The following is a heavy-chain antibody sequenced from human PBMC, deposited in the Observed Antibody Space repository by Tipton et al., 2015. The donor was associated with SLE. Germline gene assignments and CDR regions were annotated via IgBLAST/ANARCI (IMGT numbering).Heavy chain of an antibody. CDR2: INHSGNT. V-gene: IGHV4-34*01. CDR3: ARDWGEDFSAFDY. CDR1: GGSFSGYY. Sequence: TLSLTCAVYGGSFSGYYWSWIRQPPGKGLEWIGEINHSGNTNYNPSLKSRVTISIDTSKNQFSLKVSSVTAAETAVYYCARDWGEDFSAFDYWGQGTVVTVSS. J-gene: IGHJ4*02. D-gene: IGHD7-27*01.